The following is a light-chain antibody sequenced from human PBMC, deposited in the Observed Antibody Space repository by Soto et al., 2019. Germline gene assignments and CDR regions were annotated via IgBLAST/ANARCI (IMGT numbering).Light chain of an antibody. CDR2: GAS. CDR1: QRIGNA. Sequence: AIQMAQSRSYLSACGGERGTMCCRASQRIGNALGSYQQKPGKPPKVLIYGASNLQSGVPPRFSGSGSGTDFTLAISSLQPEDSATYYCLQDINYPWTFGQGTKVDIK. V-gene: IGKV1-6*01. J-gene: IGKJ1*01. CDR3: LQDINYPWT.